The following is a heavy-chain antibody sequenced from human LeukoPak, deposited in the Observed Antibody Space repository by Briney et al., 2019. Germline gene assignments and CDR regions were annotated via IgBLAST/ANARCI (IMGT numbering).Heavy chain of an antibody. CDR3: AKGSPKYF. J-gene: IGHJ4*02. V-gene: IGHV3-53*01. CDR1: GFTVSGSH. Sequence: QPGGSLRLSCAVPGFTVSGSHMSWVRQAPGKRLECVSVIYSGGSTYYADSVKGRCTISRDNSKNTLYLQMNSLRVEDTAVYYCAKGSPKYFWGQGTLVTVSS. CDR2: IYSGGST.